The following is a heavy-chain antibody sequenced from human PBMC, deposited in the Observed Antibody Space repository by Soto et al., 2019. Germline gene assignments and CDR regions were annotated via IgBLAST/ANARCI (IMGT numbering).Heavy chain of an antibody. Sequence: EVQLVESGGGLVQPGGSLRLSCAASGFTFSSYSMNWVRQAPGKGLEWVSFISSSSSTIFYADSVKGRFTISRDNAKNSLDLEMNSLRDEDTAVYYCARDPGAYYYGSGSSANWFDPWGQGTLVTVSS. CDR3: ARDPGAYYYGSGSSANWFDP. J-gene: IGHJ5*02. V-gene: IGHV3-48*02. CDR1: GFTFSSYS. D-gene: IGHD3-10*01. CDR2: ISSSSSTI.